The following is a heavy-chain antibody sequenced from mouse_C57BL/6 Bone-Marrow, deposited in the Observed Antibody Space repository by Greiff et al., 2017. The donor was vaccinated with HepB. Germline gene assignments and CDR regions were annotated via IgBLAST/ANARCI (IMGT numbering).Heavy chain of an antibody. Sequence: EVKVEESGGGLVQPKGSLKLSCAASGFTFNTYAMHWVRQAPGKGLEWVARIRSKSSNYATYYADSVKDRFTISRDDSQSMLYLQMNNLKTEDTAMYYCVRWGSYGSSCWYFDVWGTGTTVTVSS. CDR2: IRSKSSNYAT. D-gene: IGHD1-1*01. J-gene: IGHJ1*03. CDR3: VRWGSYGSSCWYFDV. V-gene: IGHV10-3*01. CDR1: GFTFNTYA.